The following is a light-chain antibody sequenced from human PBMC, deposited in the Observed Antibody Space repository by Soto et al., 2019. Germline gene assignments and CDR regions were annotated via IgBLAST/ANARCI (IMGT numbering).Light chain of an antibody. J-gene: IGLJ1*01. CDR2: LNSDGSH. V-gene: IGLV4-69*01. Sequence: QPVLTQSPSASASLGASVKLTCTLSSGHSSYAIAWHQQQPEKGPRYLMKLNSDGSHSKGDGIPDHFSGSSSGAERYLTISSLQSEDEADYYCQTWGTGIQVFGTGTKVTVL. CDR3: QTWGTGIQV. CDR1: SGHSSYA.